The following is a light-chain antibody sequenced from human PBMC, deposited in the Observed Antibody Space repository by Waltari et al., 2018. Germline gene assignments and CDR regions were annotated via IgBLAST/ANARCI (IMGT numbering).Light chain of an antibody. Sequence: EIVLTQSPGTLSLSPGERATLSCGASQSVGRPLAWYQQKPGRAPRLLLYDASSRATGIPDRFSGSGFGTDFSLTISRLEPEDFAVYYCQHYVRLPVTFGQGTKVEIK. V-gene: IGKV3-20*01. CDR2: DAS. J-gene: IGKJ1*01. CDR1: QSVGRP. CDR3: QHYVRLPVT.